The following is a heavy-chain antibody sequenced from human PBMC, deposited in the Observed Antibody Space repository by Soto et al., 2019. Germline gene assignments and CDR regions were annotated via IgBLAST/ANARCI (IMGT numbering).Heavy chain of an antibody. V-gene: IGHV4-39*02. CDR1: GGSIRTGDYY. D-gene: IGHD2-21*02. Sequence: SETLSLTCTVSGGSIRTGDYYWVWIRQTPGRGLEWIGSVYYTGTTYYTPSLQGRVTMSADTSKNTFFLELRSVTAADTAVYYCPIGHPIVMVTTTVPRKYYFEYWGQVTMVTASS. CDR3: PIGHPIVMVTTTVPRKYYFEY. J-gene: IGHJ4*02. CDR2: VYYTGTT.